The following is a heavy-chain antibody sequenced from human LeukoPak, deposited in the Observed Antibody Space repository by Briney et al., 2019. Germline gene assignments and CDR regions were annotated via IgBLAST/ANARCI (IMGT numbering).Heavy chain of an antibody. J-gene: IGHJ5*02. CDR1: GGSISSYY. V-gene: IGHV4-59*08. Sequence: SETLSLTCTVSGGSISSYYWSWIRQPPGMGLEWIGYIYYSGSTNYNPSLKSRVTISVDTSKNQFSLKLSSVTAADTAVYYCARGTVVVVAATEAQLGWFDPWGQGTLVTVSS. CDR3: ARGTVVVVAATEAQLGWFDP. CDR2: IYYSGST. D-gene: IGHD2-15*01.